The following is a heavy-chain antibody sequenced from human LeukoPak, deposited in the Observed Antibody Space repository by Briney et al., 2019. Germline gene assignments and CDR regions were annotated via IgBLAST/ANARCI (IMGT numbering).Heavy chain of an antibody. CDR2: ILHSGST. Sequence: PSETLSLTCAVYGGSFSGYYWSWIRQPPGKGLGWIGQILHSGSTNYNPSLKSRVTILVDRSKNQISLRLSSITAADTAVYYCARGYCSGGSRGFFDNWGQGTLVTVSS. CDR1: GGSFSGYY. CDR3: ARGYCSGGSRGFFDN. V-gene: IGHV4-34*01. J-gene: IGHJ4*02. D-gene: IGHD2-15*01.